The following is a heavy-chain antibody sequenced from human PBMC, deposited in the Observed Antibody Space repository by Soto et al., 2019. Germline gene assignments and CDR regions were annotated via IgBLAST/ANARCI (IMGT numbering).Heavy chain of an antibody. CDR1: GYTFTSYG. CDR3: ARDTYYYDSSGYYNLDY. CDR2: ISAYNGNT. Sequence: ASVKVSCKASGYTFTSYGISWVRQAPGQGLEWMGWISAYNGNTNYAQKLQGRVTMTTDTSTSTAYMELRSLRSDDTAVYYCARDTYYYDSSGYYNLDYWGQGTLVTVSS. V-gene: IGHV1-18*01. J-gene: IGHJ4*02. D-gene: IGHD3-22*01.